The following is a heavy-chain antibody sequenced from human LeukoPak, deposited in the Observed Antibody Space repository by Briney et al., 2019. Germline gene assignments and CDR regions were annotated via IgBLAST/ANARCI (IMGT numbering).Heavy chain of an antibody. D-gene: IGHD4-17*01. CDR3: ARDPDGDSPLAGFDY. CDR1: GGSISSSNW. Sequence: SGTLSLTCAVSGGSISSSNWWSWVRQPPGKGLEWIGYIYYSGSTNYNPSLKSRVTISVDTSKNQFSLKLSSVTAADTAVYYCARDPDGDSPLAGFDYWGQGTLVTVSS. V-gene: IGHV4-4*02. CDR2: IYYSGST. J-gene: IGHJ4*02.